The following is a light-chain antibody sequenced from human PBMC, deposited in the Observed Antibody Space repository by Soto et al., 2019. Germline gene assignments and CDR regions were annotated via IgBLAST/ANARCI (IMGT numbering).Light chain of an antibody. Sequence: DIKLTNSPSLLSANVGDRVTITCRASHDISTYLAWYQQKPGKAPKLLIYAASTLQSGVPSRFSGSGSGTDFTLTISSLQPEDFATYYCQQSYSTPWTFGQGTKVDIK. CDR3: QQSYSTPWT. J-gene: IGKJ1*01. CDR1: HDISTY. V-gene: IGKV1-39*01. CDR2: AAS.